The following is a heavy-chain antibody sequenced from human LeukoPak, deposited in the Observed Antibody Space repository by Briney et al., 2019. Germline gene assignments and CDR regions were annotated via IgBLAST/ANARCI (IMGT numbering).Heavy chain of an antibody. D-gene: IGHD2-21*02. Sequence: GGALRLSCAASGFTFSSYAMSWVRQAPGKGLEWVSAICGSGGSTYYADSVKGRSTISRDNSKNTLYLQMNSLRAEDTAVYYCAKAQHNPYCGGDCYSGLDYWGQGTLVTVSS. CDR2: ICGSGGST. CDR3: AKAQHNPYCGGDCYSGLDY. CDR1: GFTFSSYA. J-gene: IGHJ4*02. V-gene: IGHV3-23*01.